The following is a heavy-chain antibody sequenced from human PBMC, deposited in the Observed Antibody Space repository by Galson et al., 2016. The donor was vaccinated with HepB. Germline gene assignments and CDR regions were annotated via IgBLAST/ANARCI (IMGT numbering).Heavy chain of an antibody. CDR2: ISGDGGST. CDR3: ARFTQEWLDRVYYFDY. CDR1: GFTFGRYA. V-gene: IGHV3-23*01. D-gene: IGHD6-19*01. J-gene: IGHJ4*02. Sequence: SLRLSCAASGFTFGRYAMSWVRQAPGKGLEWVSAISGDGGSTYYAGSVQGRFTSSRDRSTNTMYLQMNSLRTDDTAVYYCARFTQEWLDRVYYFDYWGQGTLVTLSS.